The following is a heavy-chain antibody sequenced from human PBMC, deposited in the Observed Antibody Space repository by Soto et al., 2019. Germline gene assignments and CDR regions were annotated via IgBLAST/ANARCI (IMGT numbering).Heavy chain of an antibody. CDR3: ARAVTAGTIFDY. V-gene: IGHV1-69*06. CDR2: IIPIFGTA. CDR1: GGTFSSYA. J-gene: IGHJ4*02. Sequence: SVKVSCKASGGTFSSYAISWVRQAPGQGLEWMGGIIPIFGTANYAQKFQGRVTITADKSTSTAYMELSSLRSEDTAVYYCARAVTAGTIFDYWGQGALVTVSS. D-gene: IGHD6-13*01.